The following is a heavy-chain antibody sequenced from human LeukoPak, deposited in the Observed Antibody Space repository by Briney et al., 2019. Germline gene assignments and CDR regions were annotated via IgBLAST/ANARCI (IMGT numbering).Heavy chain of an antibody. V-gene: IGHV4-38-2*02. CDR3: AKSGSTSWFLDY. D-gene: IGHD6-13*01. Sequence: SETLSLTCTVSGYSISSGHYWGWVRQPPGKGLEWIGSVHYSGSSYYNASLRGRVTISVDTSKNQLSLKLSSATAADTAVYYCAKSGSTSWFLDYWGQGTLVTVSS. J-gene: IGHJ4*02. CDR1: GYSISSGHY. CDR2: VHYSGSS.